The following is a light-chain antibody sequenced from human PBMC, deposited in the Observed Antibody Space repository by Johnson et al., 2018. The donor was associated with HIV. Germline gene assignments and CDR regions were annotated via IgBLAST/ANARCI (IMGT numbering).Light chain of an antibody. CDR3: ATWDSSLSAYV. CDR1: SSNIGKNY. CDR2: DND. J-gene: IGLJ1*01. Sequence: QSVLTQPPSVSAAPGQKVTISCSGSSSNIGKNYVSWYRHLPGTAPKLLIYDNDKRPSGIPDRFSASKSGSSATLGITGLQPGDEADYYRATWDSSLSAYVFGPGTKVTSL. V-gene: IGLV1-51*01.